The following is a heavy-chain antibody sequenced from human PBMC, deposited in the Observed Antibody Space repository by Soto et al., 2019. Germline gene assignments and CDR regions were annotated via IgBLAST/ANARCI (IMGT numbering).Heavy chain of an antibody. D-gene: IGHD4-4*01. V-gene: IGHV4-34*01. J-gene: IGHJ6*03. CDR2: INHSGST. CDR3: ARGNRYRNYVLNSYSYMEV. Sequence: SETLSLTYAVYGGSFSGYYWSWIRQPPGQGLEWIGEINHSGSTNYNPSLKSRVTISVDTSKNQFSLKLSSVTAADTAVYYWARGNRYRNYVLNSYSYMEVWGKGTKFTVTS. CDR1: GGSFSGYY.